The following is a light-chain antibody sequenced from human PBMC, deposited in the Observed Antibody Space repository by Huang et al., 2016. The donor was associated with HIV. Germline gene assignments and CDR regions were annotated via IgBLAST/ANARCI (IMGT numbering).Light chain of an antibody. CDR2: LAS. Sequence: DIVMTQSPLSLPVTPGEPASISCRSSQSLLHSNGYNSLDWYLQKPGQSPQLLMYLASNRASGVPDRFSGSGSVVDFTLKISRVEAEDAGVYYCMQSLQTPRTFGQGTRLEIK. J-gene: IGKJ5*01. CDR3: MQSLQTPRT. V-gene: IGKV2-28*01. CDR1: QSLLHSNGYNS.